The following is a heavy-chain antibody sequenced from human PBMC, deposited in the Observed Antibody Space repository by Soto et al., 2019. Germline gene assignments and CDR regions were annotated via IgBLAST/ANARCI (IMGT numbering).Heavy chain of an antibody. J-gene: IGHJ4*02. CDR1: GGFFSSNA. V-gene: IGHV1-69*01. Sequence: QVQLVQSGAEVQKPGSSVKVSCQASGGFFSSNAISWVRQAPGQGLEWMGGILPIFHTTHYAQKFQGRVTITADGSTSTAYMELSSLKSEDTALYYCATGGRGYSSAPRFYFEYWGQGTLVPVSS. CDR2: ILPIFHTT. CDR3: ATGGRGYSSAPRFYFEY. D-gene: IGHD5-18*01.